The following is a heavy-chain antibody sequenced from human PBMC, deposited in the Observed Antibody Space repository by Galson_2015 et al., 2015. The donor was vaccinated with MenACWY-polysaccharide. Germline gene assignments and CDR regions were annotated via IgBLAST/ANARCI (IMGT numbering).Heavy chain of an antibody. D-gene: IGHD4-17*01. Sequence: SETLSLTCTVSGGSISSYYWSWIRQPPGKGLEWIGYIYYSGSTNYNPSLKSRVTISVDTSKNQFSLKLSSVTAADTAVYYCARALGGDYEGAWFDPWGQGTLVTVSS. V-gene: IGHV4-59*01. J-gene: IGHJ5*02. CDR2: IYYSGST. CDR1: GGSISSYY. CDR3: ARALGGDYEGAWFDP.